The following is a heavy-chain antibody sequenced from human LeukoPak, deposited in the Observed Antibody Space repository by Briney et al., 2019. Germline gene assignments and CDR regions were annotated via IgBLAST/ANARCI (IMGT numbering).Heavy chain of an antibody. V-gene: IGHV5-51*01. CDR2: IYPGDSDT. Sequence: GESLKISCKGSGYSFTSYWIGWVRQMPGKGLEWMGIIYPGDSDTRYSPSFQGQVTISADKSISTAYLQWSSLEASDTAMYYCARSSSWSRDYYYGMDVWGQGTTVTVSS. D-gene: IGHD6-13*01. CDR3: ARSSSWSRDYYYGMDV. CDR1: GYSFTSYW. J-gene: IGHJ6*02.